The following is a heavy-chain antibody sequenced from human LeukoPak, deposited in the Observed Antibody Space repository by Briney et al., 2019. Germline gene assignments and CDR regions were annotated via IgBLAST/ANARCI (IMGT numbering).Heavy chain of an antibody. CDR2: ISGSGGST. Sequence: GGSLRLSCATSGFTFSSYAMSWVRQAPGKGLEWVSSISGSGGSTYYADSVKGRFTISRDNSKNTLYLQMNSLRAEDTAVYYCASAGGAATPSYYYYFYMDVWGKGTTVIVSS. J-gene: IGHJ6*03. CDR1: GFTFSSYA. V-gene: IGHV3-23*01. D-gene: IGHD2-15*01. CDR3: ASAGGAATPSYYYYFYMDV.